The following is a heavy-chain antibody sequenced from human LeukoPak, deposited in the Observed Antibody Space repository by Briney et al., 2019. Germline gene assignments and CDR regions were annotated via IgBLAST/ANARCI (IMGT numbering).Heavy chain of an antibody. V-gene: IGHV3-53*01. J-gene: IGHJ4*02. D-gene: IGHD5-24*01. CDR2: IYSGGST. CDR3: ARGLVEMATIYFDY. Sequence: GGSLRLSCSASGFTFSAYAMHWVRQAPGKGLEWVSVIYSGGSTYYADSVKGRFTISRDNSKNTLYLQMNSLRAEDTAVYYCARGLVEMATIYFDYWGQGTLVTVSS. CDR1: GFTFSAYA.